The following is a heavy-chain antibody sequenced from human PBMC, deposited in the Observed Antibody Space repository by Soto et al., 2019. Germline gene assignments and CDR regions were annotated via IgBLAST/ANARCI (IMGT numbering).Heavy chain of an antibody. J-gene: IGHJ6*02. V-gene: IGHV3-48*02. CDR2: ISSSSSTI. D-gene: IGHD3-10*01. CDR3: ARTVRGVIHNYYYYGMDV. CDR1: GFTFSSYS. Sequence: EVQLVESGGGLVQPGGSLRLSCAASGFTFSSYSMNWVRQAPGKGLEWVSYISSSSSTIYYADSVKGRFTISRDNAKNSLYLQMNSLRDEDTAVYYCARTVRGVIHNYYYYGMDVWGQGTTVTVSS.